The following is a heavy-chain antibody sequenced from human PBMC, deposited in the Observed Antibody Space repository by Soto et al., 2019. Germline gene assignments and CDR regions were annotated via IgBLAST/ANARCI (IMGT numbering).Heavy chain of an antibody. CDR3: ARAHYDFWSGYPLIDFDY. CDR2: ISAYNGNT. CDR1: GYTFTSYG. J-gene: IGHJ4*02. V-gene: IGHV1-18*01. D-gene: IGHD3-3*01. Sequence: GASVKVSCKASGYTFTSYGISWVRQAPGQGLEWMGWISAYNGNTNYAQKLQGRVTMTTDTSTSTAYMELRSLRSDDTAVYYCARAHYDFWSGYPLIDFDYWGQGTLVTVSS.